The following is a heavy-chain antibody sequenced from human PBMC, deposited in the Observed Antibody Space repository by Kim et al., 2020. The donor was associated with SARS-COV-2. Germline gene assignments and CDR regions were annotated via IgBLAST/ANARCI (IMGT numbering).Heavy chain of an antibody. V-gene: IGHV1-3*01. CDR3: ARISELGRGSLGY. CDR2: INAGNADT. Sequence: ASVKVSCKSSGYTFTTYTIHWVRQAPGQRLEWMGWINAGNADTKYSQNLQGRLTLSRDTSASTTYMELSSLRSGDTAVYYCARISELGRGSLGYWGQGALVTVSP. D-gene: IGHD3-10*01. J-gene: IGHJ4*02. CDR1: GYTFTTYT.